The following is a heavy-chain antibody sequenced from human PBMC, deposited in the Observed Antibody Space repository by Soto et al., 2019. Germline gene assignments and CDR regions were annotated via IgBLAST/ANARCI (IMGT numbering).Heavy chain of an antibody. D-gene: IGHD6-13*01. Sequence: SSETLSLTCTVSGGSISSGDYYWSWIRQPPGKGLEWIGYIYYSGSTYYNPSLKSRVTISVDTSKNRFSLKLSSVTAADTAVYYCARDQGSSWNYYYYGMDVWGQGTTVTVSS. CDR2: IYYSGST. CDR1: GGSISSGDYY. CDR3: ARDQGSSWNYYYYGMDV. J-gene: IGHJ6*02. V-gene: IGHV4-30-4*01.